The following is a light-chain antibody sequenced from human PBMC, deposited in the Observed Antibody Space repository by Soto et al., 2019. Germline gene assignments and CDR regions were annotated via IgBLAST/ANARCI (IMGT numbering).Light chain of an antibody. CDR1: QSISTY. Sequence: DIQLTQSQSPLSASVGDRVAITCLASQSISTYLNWYQQKPGKAPKVLIYAASNLQSGVPPRFSGSGSGTDFTLTISSLKHEDVATYVCQQRYRTPITFGQGTRLEIK. CDR2: AAS. V-gene: IGKV1-39*01. CDR3: QQRYRTPIT. J-gene: IGKJ5*01.